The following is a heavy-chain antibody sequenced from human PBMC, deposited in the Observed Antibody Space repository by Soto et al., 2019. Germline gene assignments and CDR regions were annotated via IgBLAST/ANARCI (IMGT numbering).Heavy chain of an antibody. V-gene: IGHV4-4*02. D-gene: IGHD5-12*01. J-gene: IGHJ5*02. CDR1: GVSISNNNW. CDR3: ARGLYRGGFDP. Sequence: QVHVQESGPGLVKPSGTLSLTCAVSGVSISNNNWWAWVRQSPEKGLEWIGEISDIGSTNYNPSLKSRVIISVDNSKNQLSMELTSVTAADTAVYYCARGLYRGGFDPWGQGTLVTVSS. CDR2: ISDIGST.